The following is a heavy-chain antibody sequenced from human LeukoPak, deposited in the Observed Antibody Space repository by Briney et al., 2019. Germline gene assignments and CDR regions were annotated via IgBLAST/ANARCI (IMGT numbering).Heavy chain of an antibody. CDR1: GFTFSSYG. D-gene: IGHD2-2*01. CDR2: IWYDGSNK. J-gene: IGHJ4*02. V-gene: IGHV3-33*01. CDR3: ARVSCSSSSCYLASYYFDS. Sequence: GRSLRLSCAAAGFTFSSYGMHWVRQAPGKGLEWVAVIWYDGSNKDYADSVKGRFTISRDNSKNTLSLQMNSLRVEETAIYYCARVSCSSSSCYLASYYFDSWGQGTLVTVSS.